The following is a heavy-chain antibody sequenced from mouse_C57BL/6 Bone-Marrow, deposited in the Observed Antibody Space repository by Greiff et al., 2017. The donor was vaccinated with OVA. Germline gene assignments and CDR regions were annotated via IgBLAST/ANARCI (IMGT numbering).Heavy chain of an antibody. CDR1: GYTFTDYY. D-gene: IGHD1-1*02. V-gene: IGHV1-26*01. Sequence: VQLQQSGPELVKPGASVKISCKASGYTFTDYYMNWVKQSHGKSLEWIGDINPNNGGTSYNQKFKGKATLTVDKSSSTAYMELRSLTSEDSAVYYCARRLSHFDYWGQGTTLTVSS. J-gene: IGHJ2*01. CDR2: INPNNGGT. CDR3: ARRLSHFDY.